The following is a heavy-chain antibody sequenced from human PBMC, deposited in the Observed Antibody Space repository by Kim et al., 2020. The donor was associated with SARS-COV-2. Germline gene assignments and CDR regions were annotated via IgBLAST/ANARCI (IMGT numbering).Heavy chain of an antibody. CDR3: VGDRMGGAFDV. D-gene: IGHD3-16*01. Sequence: IYYADSVEGRFTISRDKAKNTLFLQMNSLRDEDTALYCCVGDRMGGAFDVWGQGTMVTVSS. J-gene: IGHJ3*01. V-gene: IGHV3-48*02. CDR2: I.